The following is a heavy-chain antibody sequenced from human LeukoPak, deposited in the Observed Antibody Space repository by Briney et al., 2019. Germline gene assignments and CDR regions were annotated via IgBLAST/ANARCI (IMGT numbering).Heavy chain of an antibody. CDR1: AGSISSYY. CDR2: IYYSGST. Sequence: SETLSLTCTVSAGSISSYYWSWIRQPPGKGLEWLGYIYYSGSTNYNPSLKSRVTISVDTSKNQFSLKLSSVTAADTAVYYCARSSGYYYGAFDIWGQGTMVTVSS. CDR3: ARSSGYYYGAFDI. D-gene: IGHD3-22*01. V-gene: IGHV4-59*01. J-gene: IGHJ3*02.